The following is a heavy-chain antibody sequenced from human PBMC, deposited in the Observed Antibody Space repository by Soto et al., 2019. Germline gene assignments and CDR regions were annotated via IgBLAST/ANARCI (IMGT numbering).Heavy chain of an antibody. J-gene: IGHJ4*02. Sequence: SVKVSCKASGGTFSCYAISWVRQAPGQGLEWMGGIIPIFGTANYAQKFQGRVTITADESTSTAYMELSRLRSDDTAVYYCAREGSIAAAPDYWGQGTLVTVSS. CDR3: AREGSIAAAPDY. CDR2: IIPIFGTA. CDR1: GGTFSCYA. V-gene: IGHV1-69*13. D-gene: IGHD6-13*01.